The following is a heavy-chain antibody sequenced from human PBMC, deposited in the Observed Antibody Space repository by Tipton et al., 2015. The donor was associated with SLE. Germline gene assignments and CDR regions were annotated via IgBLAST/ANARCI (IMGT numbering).Heavy chain of an antibody. J-gene: IGHJ3*02. CDR1: GFTFSSNS. Sequence: SLRLSCKVSGFTFSSNSMNWVRQAPGKGLEWVSFISSGSSYIYYPDSMKGRFTISRDNAQNSLYLQMNSLTADDTAVYYCAIVVVVAGDDAFDMWGQGTMVTVSS. V-gene: IGHV3-21*03. CDR3: AIVVVVAGDDAFDM. D-gene: IGHD2-15*01. CDR2: ISSGSSYI.